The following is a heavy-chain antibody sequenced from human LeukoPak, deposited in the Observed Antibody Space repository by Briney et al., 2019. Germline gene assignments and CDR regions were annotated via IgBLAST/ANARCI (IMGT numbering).Heavy chain of an antibody. V-gene: IGHV3-7*01. CDR1: GFTFSDYW. D-gene: IGHD6-13*01. CDR2: IKSDESER. Sequence: SGGSLRLSCVASGFTFSDYWMSWVRQAPGKGLERVANIKSDESERFYLDSVKGRFTISRDNAKNSVYLQMSSLRAEDTGVYYCATTLNIATPGHLWGQGALVTVSS. CDR3: ATTLNIATPGHL. J-gene: IGHJ4*02.